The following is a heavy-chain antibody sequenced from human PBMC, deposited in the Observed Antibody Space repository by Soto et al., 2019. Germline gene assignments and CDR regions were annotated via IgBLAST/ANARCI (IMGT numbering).Heavy chain of an antibody. D-gene: IGHD2-15*01. CDR1: GGSISSYY. J-gene: IGHJ4*02. CDR2: IYYSGST. CDR3: ARARGGYIDD. Sequence: PSETLSLTCTVSGGSISSYYWSWIRQPPGKGLEWIGYIYYSGSTNYNPSLKSRVTISVDTSKNQFSLKLSSVTAADTAGYYCARARGGYIDDWGQGTLVTVSS. V-gene: IGHV4-59*01.